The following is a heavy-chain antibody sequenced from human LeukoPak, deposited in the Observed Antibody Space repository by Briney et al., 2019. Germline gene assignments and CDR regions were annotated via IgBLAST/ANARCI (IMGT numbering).Heavy chain of an antibody. Sequence: GGSLRLSCAASGFTVSSNYMSWVRQAPGKGLEWVSAIYSSGSTYYAASVKGRFTISRDNSKNTLYLQMNSLRAEDTAVYFCARHEPAWRGAFDIWGQGTMVTVSS. D-gene: IGHD1-14*01. CDR3: ARHEPAWRGAFDI. V-gene: IGHV3-53*01. J-gene: IGHJ3*02. CDR2: IYSSGST. CDR1: GFTVSSNY.